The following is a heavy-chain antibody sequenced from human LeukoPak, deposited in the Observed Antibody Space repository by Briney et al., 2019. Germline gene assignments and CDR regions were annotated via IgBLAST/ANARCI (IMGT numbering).Heavy chain of an antibody. CDR3: ARHSSGWAEGAY. CDR1: GFTFSSYA. J-gene: IGHJ4*02. Sequence: GGSLRLSCAASGFTFSSYAMSWVRQAPGKGLEWVANIMQDGSEENYVDSVKGRFTVSRDNVQNSLYLQMNSLRAEDTAVYYCARHSSGWAEGAYWGQGTLVTVSS. V-gene: IGHV3-7*01. CDR2: IMQDGSEE. D-gene: IGHD6-19*01.